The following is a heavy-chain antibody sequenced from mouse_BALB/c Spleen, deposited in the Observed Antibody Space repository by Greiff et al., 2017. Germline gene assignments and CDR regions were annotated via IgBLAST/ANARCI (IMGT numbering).Heavy chain of an antibody. V-gene: IGHV1S22*01. CDR3: TRSGDGYSRYMDF. Sequence: LQQSGSELVRPGASVKLSCKASGYTFTSYWMHWVKQRPGQGLEWIGNIYPGSGSTNYDEKFKSKATLTVDTSSSTAYMQLSSLTSEDSAVYYCTRSGDGYSRYMDFWGEGTTVTVSS. CDR2: IYPGSGST. J-gene: IGHJ1*01. D-gene: IGHD2-3*01. CDR1: GYTFTSYW.